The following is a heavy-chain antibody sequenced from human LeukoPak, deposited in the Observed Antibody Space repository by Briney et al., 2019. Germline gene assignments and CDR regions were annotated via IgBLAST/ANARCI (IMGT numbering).Heavy chain of an antibody. D-gene: IGHD3-22*01. Sequence: PGGSLRLSCAASGFTFSSYWMSWVRQAPGKGLEWVSYISGRSSIIYYANSVKGRFTISRDNAKNSLYLQLNSLRAEDTAVYYCARADSAYYYAQDYWGQGTLVTVSS. CDR2: ISGRSSII. CDR1: GFTFSSYW. J-gene: IGHJ4*02. CDR3: ARADSAYYYAQDY. V-gene: IGHV3-48*01.